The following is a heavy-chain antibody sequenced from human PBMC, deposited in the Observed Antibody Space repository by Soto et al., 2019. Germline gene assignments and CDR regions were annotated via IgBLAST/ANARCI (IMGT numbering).Heavy chain of an antibody. J-gene: IGHJ4*02. D-gene: IGHD3-3*01. Sequence: SETLSLTCTVSGGSISSYYWSWIRQPPGKGLEWIGYIYYSGSTNYNPSHKSRVTISVDTSKNQFSLKLSSVTAADTAVYYCARSRAYYDFWSGWYYFDYWGQGTLVTVSS. CDR1: GGSISSYY. CDR3: ARSRAYYDFWSGWYYFDY. V-gene: IGHV4-59*01. CDR2: IYYSGST.